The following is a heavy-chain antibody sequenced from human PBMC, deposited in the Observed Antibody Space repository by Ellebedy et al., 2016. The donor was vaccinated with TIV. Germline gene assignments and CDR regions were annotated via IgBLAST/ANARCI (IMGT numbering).Heavy chain of an antibody. J-gene: IGHJ4*02. V-gene: IGHV1-69*04. CDR2: INPLLGVA. CDR3: AADYGDYVAED. CDR1: GGTFSNYA. Sequence: AASVKVSCKASGGTFSNYAISWVRQAPGQGLEWMGRINPLLGVASYAQKFQGRLTIIADTATNTDYMELSSLTYEDTAVYYCAADYGDYVAEDWGQGTLITVSS. D-gene: IGHD4-17*01.